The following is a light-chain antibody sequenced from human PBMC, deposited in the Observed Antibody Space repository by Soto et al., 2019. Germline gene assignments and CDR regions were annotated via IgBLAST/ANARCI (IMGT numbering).Light chain of an antibody. CDR2: DAY. CDR3: QQYESYSPLT. V-gene: IGKV1-5*01. CDR1: QSIRSW. J-gene: IGKJ4*01. Sequence: DIQMTQSPSILSASVGDRVTITCRASQSIRSWLAWYQQKPGKAPKLLIYDAYSLESGVPSRFSGRRSGTEVTLTIAGLQPEDFATYYCQQYESYSPLTFGGGTKVDIK.